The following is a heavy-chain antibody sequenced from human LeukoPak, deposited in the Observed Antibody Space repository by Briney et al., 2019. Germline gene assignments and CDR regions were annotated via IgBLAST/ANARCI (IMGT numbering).Heavy chain of an antibody. CDR3: ARQGYCSSTSCPQGWFDP. D-gene: IGHD2-2*01. CDR2: IYYSGST. J-gene: IGHJ5*02. V-gene: IGHV4-39*01. Sequence: SETLSLTCTVSGGSISSSSYYWGWIRQPPGKGLEWIGSIYYSGSTYYYPSLKSRVTISVDTSKNQFSLKLSSVTAADTAVYYCARQGYCSSTSCPQGWFDPWGQGTLVTVSS. CDR1: GGSISSSSYY.